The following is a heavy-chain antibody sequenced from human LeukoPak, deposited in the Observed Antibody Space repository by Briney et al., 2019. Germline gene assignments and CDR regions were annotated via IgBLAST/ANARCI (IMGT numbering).Heavy chain of an antibody. D-gene: IGHD2-2*02. Sequence: PGGSLRLSSAASGFTFSSYAMSWVRPAPGKGVEWVSAISGSGGSTYYADSVKGRFTISRDNSKNSLYLQMNSLRAEDTALYYCARRDIVVVPAAIIGAFDIWGQGTMVTVSS. CDR2: ISGSGGST. CDR1: GFTFSSYA. J-gene: IGHJ3*02. CDR3: ARRDIVVVPAAIIGAFDI. V-gene: IGHV3-23*01.